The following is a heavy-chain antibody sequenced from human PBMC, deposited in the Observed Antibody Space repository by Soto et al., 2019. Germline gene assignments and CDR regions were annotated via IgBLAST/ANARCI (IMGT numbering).Heavy chain of an antibody. CDR1: GFIFSSYS. J-gene: IGHJ4*02. CDR2: ITSSSSTI. Sequence: EVQLVESGGGLVQPGGSLRLSCAASGFIFSSYSMNWVRQAPGKGLEWVSYITSSSSTIYYADSVKGRFTISRDNAKNSLYLQMNSLRAEDTAVYYCARGGYYDSCGSYWYWGQGTLVTVSS. D-gene: IGHD3-22*01. V-gene: IGHV3-48*01. CDR3: ARGGYYDSCGSYWY.